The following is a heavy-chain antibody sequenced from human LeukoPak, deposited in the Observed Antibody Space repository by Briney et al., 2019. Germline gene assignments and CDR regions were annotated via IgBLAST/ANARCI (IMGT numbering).Heavy chain of an antibody. CDR3: ARVPISLYYFDY. CDR1: GGSVSSGSYY. CDR2: IYYSGSS. D-gene: IGHD1-1*01. V-gene: IGHV4-61*01. Sequence: SETLSLTCTVSGGSVSSGSYYWTWIRQPPGKGLEWIGYIYYSGSSNYNPSLKSRVTISVDTSKNQFSLKRSSVTASDTAVYYCARVPISLYYFDYWGQGILVTVSS. J-gene: IGHJ4*02.